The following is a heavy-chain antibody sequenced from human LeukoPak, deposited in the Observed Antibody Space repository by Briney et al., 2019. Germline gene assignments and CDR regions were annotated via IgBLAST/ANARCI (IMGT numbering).Heavy chain of an antibody. CDR2: IYYSGST. Sequence: SETLSLTCTVSGGSISSYYWSWIRQPPGKGLEWIGYIYYSGSTNYNPSLKSRVTISVDTSKNQFSLKLSSVTAADTAVYYCARLEDYYDIQIWGQGTLVTVSS. CDR3: ARLEDYYDIQI. J-gene: IGHJ4*02. CDR1: GGSISSYY. V-gene: IGHV4-59*01. D-gene: IGHD3-9*01.